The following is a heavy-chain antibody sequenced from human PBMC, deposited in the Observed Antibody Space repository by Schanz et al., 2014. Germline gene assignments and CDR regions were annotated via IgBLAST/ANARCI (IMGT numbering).Heavy chain of an antibody. CDR1: GFSFTNAW. D-gene: IGHD5-12*01. CDR3: VRIYSGYSGGYLDY. V-gene: IGHV3-7*01. J-gene: IGHJ4*02. CDR2: IKHDGGEK. Sequence: EVQVVESGGGMVKPGRSLKLTCIASGFSFTNAWMNWVRQAPGKGLEWVANIKHDGGEKYYVDSLKGRFTISRDNAKNSLYLQMSSLRAEDTAVYYCVRIYSGYSGGYLDYWGQGALVTVSS.